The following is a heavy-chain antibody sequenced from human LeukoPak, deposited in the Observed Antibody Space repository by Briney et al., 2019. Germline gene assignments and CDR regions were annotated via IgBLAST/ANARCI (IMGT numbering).Heavy chain of an antibody. CDR1: GGTFSSYA. V-gene: IGHV1-69*13. CDR2: IIPIFGTA. J-gene: IGHJ4*02. D-gene: IGHD3-10*01. CDR3: AGDPYSSGSGSHQFDY. Sequence: GASVKVSCKASGGTFSSYAISWVRQAPGQGLEWMGGIIPIFGTANYAQKFQGRVTITADESTSTAYMELSSLRSEDTAVYYCAGDPYSSGSGSHQFDYWGQGTLVTVSS.